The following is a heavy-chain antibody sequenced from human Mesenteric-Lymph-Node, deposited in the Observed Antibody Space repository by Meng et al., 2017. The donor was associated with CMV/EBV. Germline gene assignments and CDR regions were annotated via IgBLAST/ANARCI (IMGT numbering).Heavy chain of an antibody. Sequence: SETLSLTCSVSGGSIRGTTSFWGWIRQPPGKGLEWIGFISHTGSTYYSPSLRSRVTMSVDTSKNQFSVKLRSVTAADTAMYYCARRDYNWFDPWGQGALVTVSS. CDR2: ISHTGST. CDR3: ARRDYNWFDP. V-gene: IGHV4-39*01. J-gene: IGHJ5*02. CDR1: GGSIRGTTSF. D-gene: IGHD4/OR15-4a*01.